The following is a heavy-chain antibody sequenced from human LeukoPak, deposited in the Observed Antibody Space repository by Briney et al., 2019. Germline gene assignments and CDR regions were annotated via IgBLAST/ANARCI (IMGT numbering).Heavy chain of an antibody. CDR2: IFHSGSS. J-gene: IGHJ4*02. CDR3: ARTAAGKDFDF. V-gene: IGHV4-31*03. D-gene: IGHD6-13*01. Sequence: TLSLTCTVSGGSLSSGGYYWSWIRQHPGKGLEWIGYIFHSGSSYYTPSLKCRVTISVDTSENQFSLKLNSVTAADTAVYYCARTAAGKDFDFWGQGTLVTVSS. CDR1: GGSLSSGGYY.